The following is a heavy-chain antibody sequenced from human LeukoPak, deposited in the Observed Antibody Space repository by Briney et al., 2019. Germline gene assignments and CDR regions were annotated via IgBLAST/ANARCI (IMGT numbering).Heavy chain of an antibody. CDR3: ARHESQFLSLGDY. D-gene: IGHD2-15*01. CDR1: GYSFTSYW. V-gene: IGHV5-51*01. CDR2: IYPGDSDT. Sequence: KPGESLKISCKGSGYSFTSYWIGWVRPMPGNGLEWMGIIYPGDSDTRYSPSFQGQVTISADKSISTAYLQWSSLKASDTAMYYCARHESQFLSLGDYWGQGTLVTVSS. J-gene: IGHJ4*02.